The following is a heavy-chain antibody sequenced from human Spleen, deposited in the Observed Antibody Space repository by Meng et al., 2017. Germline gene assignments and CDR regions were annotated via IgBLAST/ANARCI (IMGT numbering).Heavy chain of an antibody. J-gene: IGHJ3*02. V-gene: IGHV3-11*04. D-gene: IGHD3-22*01. CDR3: ARDGLTYYYDSSGSVGAFDI. CDR1: GFTFSDYY. CDR2: ISSSGSTI. Sequence: GGPLRLSCAASGFTFSDYYMSWIRQAPGKGLEWVSYISSSGSTIYYADSVKGRFTISRDNAKNSLYLQMNSLRAEDTAVYYCARDGLTYYYDSSGSVGAFDIWGQGTMVTVSS.